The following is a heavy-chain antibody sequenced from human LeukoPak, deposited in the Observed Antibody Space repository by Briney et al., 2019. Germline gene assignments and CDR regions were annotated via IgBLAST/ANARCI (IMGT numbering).Heavy chain of an antibody. CDR2: ISYDGSNK. V-gene: IGHV3-30*04. D-gene: IGHD3-3*01. CDR1: GFTFSSYA. Sequence: PGGSLRLSCAASGFTFSSYAMHWVRQAPGKGLEWVAVISYDGSNKYCADSVKGRFTISRDNSKNTLYLQMNSLRAEDTAVYYCARLTDDFWSGYLDYWGQGTLVTVSS. CDR3: ARLTDDFWSGYLDY. J-gene: IGHJ4*02.